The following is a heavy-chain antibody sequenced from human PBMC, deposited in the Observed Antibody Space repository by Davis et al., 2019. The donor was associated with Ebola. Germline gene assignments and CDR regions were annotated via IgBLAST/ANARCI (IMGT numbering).Heavy chain of an antibody. CDR2: FSGCGGST. CDR3: TKGTFTMIRGVMR. Sequence: GESLMIPCAAFGFIFRRYAMNWVCHAPGNGLEWVAGFSGCGGSTYYADSVKGRFTISTNNSNNTLYLQVNSLSAEDTAVYYCTKGTFTMIRGVMRWGQGTLVTVSS. CDR1: GFIFRRYA. D-gene: IGHD3-10*01. J-gene: IGHJ4*01. V-gene: IGHV3-23*01.